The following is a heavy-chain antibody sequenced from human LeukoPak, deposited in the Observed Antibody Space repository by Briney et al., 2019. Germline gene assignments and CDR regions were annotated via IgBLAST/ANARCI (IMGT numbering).Heavy chain of an antibody. J-gene: IGHJ5*02. D-gene: IGHD3-10*01. Sequence: SETLSLTCTVSGGSISSSSYYWGWIRQPPGKGLEWIGSIYYSGSTYYNPSLKSRVTISVDTSKNQFSLKLSSVTAADTAVYYCARLVNYYGSGSPGGWFDPWGQGTLVTVSS. CDR1: GGSISSSSYY. CDR2: IYYSGST. V-gene: IGHV4-39*01. CDR3: ARLVNYYGSGSPGGWFDP.